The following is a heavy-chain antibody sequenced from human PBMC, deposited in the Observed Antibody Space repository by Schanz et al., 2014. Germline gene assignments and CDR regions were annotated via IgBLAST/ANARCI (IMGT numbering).Heavy chain of an antibody. Sequence: EVQLLESGGGLVQPGGSLRLSCASSGFSFTTYAMSWVRQAPGKGLEWVSAISGSGGSTYYADSVKGRFTISRDNSKNTLYLQMNSLRAEDTAVYYCVRDSFFAFDYWGQGTLVTVSS. CDR2: ISGSGGST. CDR1: GFSFTTYA. CDR3: VRDSFFAFDY. J-gene: IGHJ4*02. D-gene: IGHD3-3*01. V-gene: IGHV3-23*01.